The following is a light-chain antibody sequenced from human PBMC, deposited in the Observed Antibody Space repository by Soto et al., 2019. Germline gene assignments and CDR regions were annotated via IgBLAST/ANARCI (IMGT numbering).Light chain of an antibody. CDR1: QTINTY. Sequence: DIQMTQSPSSLSASVGDRLTITCRASQTINTYLNWYQQKPGKAPKLLIYATSSLQNEVPSRFSGSGSGTDFTLTISSLQPEDFATYYCQQSYTSLFTFGPGTKVDIK. V-gene: IGKV1-39*01. CDR3: QQSYTSLFT. J-gene: IGKJ3*01. CDR2: ATS.